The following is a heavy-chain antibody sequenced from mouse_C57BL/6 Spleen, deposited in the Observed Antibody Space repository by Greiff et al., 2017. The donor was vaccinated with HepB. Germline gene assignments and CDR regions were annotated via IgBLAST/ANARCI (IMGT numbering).Heavy chain of an antibody. CDR1: GYTFTDYN. Sequence: EVQLQQSGPELVKPGASVKMSCKASGYTFTDYNMHWVKQSHGKSLEWIGYINPNNGGTSYNEKFKGKATLTVNKSSSTAYMELRSLTSEDSAVYYCARSFTTVVDYWGQGTTLTVSS. V-gene: IGHV1-22*01. CDR2: INPNNGGT. J-gene: IGHJ2*01. CDR3: ARSFTTVVDY. D-gene: IGHD1-1*01.